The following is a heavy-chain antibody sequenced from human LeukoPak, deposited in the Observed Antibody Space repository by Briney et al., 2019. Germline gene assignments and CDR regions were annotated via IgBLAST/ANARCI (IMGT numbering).Heavy chain of an antibody. CDR1: GFTVSSNY. V-gene: IGHV3-53*01. Sequence: GGSLRLSCAASGFTVSSNYMSWVRQAPGKGLEWVSVIYSGGSTYYADSVKGRFTISRDNSKNTLSLQMNSLRAEDTAVYYCARGYSGYDYGTWGYWGQGTLVTVSS. CDR3: ARGYSGYDYGTWGY. D-gene: IGHD5-12*01. CDR2: IYSGGST. J-gene: IGHJ4*02.